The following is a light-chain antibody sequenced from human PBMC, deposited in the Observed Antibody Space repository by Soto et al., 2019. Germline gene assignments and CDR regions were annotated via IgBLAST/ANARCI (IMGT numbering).Light chain of an antibody. J-gene: IGKJ1*01. CDR3: MQALQTPRT. V-gene: IGKV2-28*01. CDR2: LGS. CDR1: QSLLHSSGYNY. Sequence: DIVMTQSPLSLPVTPGEPASISCRSSQSLLHSSGYNYLDWYLQKPGQSPQLLIYLGSNRASGVSDRLSGSGSGTDFTLKISRVEAEDVGVYYCMQALQTPRTFGLATTVEIK.